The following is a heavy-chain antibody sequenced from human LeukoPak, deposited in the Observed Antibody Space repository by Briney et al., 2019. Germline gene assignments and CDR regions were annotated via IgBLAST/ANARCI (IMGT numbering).Heavy chain of an antibody. D-gene: IGHD4-17*01. CDR3: ARVGHYGATLDY. CDR2: IYTSGST. J-gene: IGHJ4*02. Sequence: SETLSLTCTVSGGSISSYYWSWIRQPAGKGLEWIGRIYTSGSTNYNPSLKSRVTMSVDTSKNQFSLKLSSVAAADTAVYYCARVGHYGATLDYWGQGTLVTVSS. V-gene: IGHV4-4*07. CDR1: GGSISSYY.